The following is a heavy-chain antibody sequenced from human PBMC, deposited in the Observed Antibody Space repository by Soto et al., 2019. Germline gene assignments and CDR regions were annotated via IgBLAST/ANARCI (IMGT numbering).Heavy chain of an antibody. CDR2: ISGSGGST. D-gene: IGHD5-12*01. J-gene: IGHJ5*02. Sequence: GGSLRLSCAASGFTFSSYAMSWVRQAPGKGLEWVSAISGSGGSTYYADSVKGRFTISRDNSKNTLYLQMNSLRAEDTAVYYCAKSSARLRFWSPNWFDPWGQGTLVTVSS. CDR3: AKSSARLRFWSPNWFDP. V-gene: IGHV3-23*01. CDR1: GFTFSSYA.